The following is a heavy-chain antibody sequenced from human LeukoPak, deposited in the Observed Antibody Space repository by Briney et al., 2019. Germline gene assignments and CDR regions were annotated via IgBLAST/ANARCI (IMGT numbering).Heavy chain of an antibody. J-gene: IGHJ4*02. D-gene: IGHD3-22*01. CDR2: INPKSGGT. Sequence: PGASVKVSCKTSGYTFTGYYIHWVRQAPEQGLEWMGWINPKSGGTNYVQRFQGRVTMTRDMSISTAYMELSRLKSDDTAVYYCARDLASWDSSAYTFWGQGTLVTVSS. CDR1: GYTFTGYY. V-gene: IGHV1-2*02. CDR3: ARDLASWDSSAYTF.